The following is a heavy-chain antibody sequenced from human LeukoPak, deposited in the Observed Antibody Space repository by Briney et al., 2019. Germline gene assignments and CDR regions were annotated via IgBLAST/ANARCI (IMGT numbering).Heavy chain of an antibody. CDR3: ASRQMDYFDY. Sequence: GGSLRLSCVASGFTVSTNYMTWVRQSPGKGRGGVSVIYNNDRTYYADSAKGRFTISRDSSKNTLYLQMNSLRAEDTAVYYCASRQMDYFDYWGQGTLVTVSS. J-gene: IGHJ4*02. CDR1: GFTVSTNY. CDR2: IYNNDRT. V-gene: IGHV3-53*01. D-gene: IGHD5-24*01.